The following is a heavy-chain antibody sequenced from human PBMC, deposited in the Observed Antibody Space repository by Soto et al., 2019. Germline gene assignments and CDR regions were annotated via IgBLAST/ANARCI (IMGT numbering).Heavy chain of an antibody. CDR3: AIGRGGSGSLTPRVDF. CDR2: ISGGGDTT. CDR1: GFTFNNYA. J-gene: IGHJ4*02. Sequence: EVQLLESGGGLVQPGGSLRLSCAASGFTFNNYAMTWVRQAPGKGLEWVSAISGGGDTTSYAGSVKGRFTVSRDGSQDTLYLQMSSLIAEDTALYYAAIGRGGSGSLTPRVDFWGQGTQITVSS. D-gene: IGHD3-10*01. V-gene: IGHV3-23*01.